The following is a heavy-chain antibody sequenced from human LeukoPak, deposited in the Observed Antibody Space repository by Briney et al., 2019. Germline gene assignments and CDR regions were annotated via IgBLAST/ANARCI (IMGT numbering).Heavy chain of an antibody. CDR3: ARADFLPANFDY. CDR1: GFTFSSYS. V-gene: IGHV3-21*01. Sequence: PGGSLRLSCAASGFTFSSYSMNWVRQAPGKGLEWVSSISSSSSYIYYADSVKGRFTISRDNAKNSLYLQMNSLRAEDTAVYYCARADFLPANFDYWGQGTLVTVSS. CDR2: ISSSSSYI. D-gene: IGHD3-3*01. J-gene: IGHJ4*02.